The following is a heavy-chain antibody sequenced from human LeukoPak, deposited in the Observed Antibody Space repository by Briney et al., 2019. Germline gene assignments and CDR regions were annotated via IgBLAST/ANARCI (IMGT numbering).Heavy chain of an antibody. CDR2: IHSSGGS. CDR1: GASISNYY. Sequence: NPSETLSLTCTVSGASISNYYWSWIRQTPEKGLEWMGDIHSSGGSSYYPSLKSRLTMSIDTSRNQLSLKLTSVTAADTAAYFCARLGSYHDFWGQGALVTVSS. D-gene: IGHD1-26*01. J-gene: IGHJ4*02. CDR3: ARLGSYHDF. V-gene: IGHV4-4*09.